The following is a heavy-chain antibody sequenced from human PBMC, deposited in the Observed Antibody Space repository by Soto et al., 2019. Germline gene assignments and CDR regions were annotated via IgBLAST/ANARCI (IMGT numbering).Heavy chain of an antibody. J-gene: IGHJ4*02. Sequence: ASVKVSCKASGYSISAYYIHGVRQAPGQGLEWMGWIDPKNGGTVSAQKFQGRLTMTRDTSISTVYMDLSGLTSDDTALYYCGRDDYGIFPYWGQGSLVTVSS. CDR3: GRDDYGIFPY. CDR2: IDPKNGGT. V-gene: IGHV1-2*02. D-gene: IGHD3-10*01. CDR1: GYSISAYY.